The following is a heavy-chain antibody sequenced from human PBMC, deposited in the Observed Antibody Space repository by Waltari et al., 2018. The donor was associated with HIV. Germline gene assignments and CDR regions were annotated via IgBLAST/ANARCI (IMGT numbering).Heavy chain of an antibody. CDR3: ARVSGISSGYYIWDY. J-gene: IGHJ4*02. Sequence: QVQLQQWGAGLLKPSETLSISCAVYGGSFNGYHWSWIRQPPGKALEWIGEINHTGSTNYNPSLNSRVTISVDTFKNQFSLRLNSVTAADTAVYYCARVSGISSGYYIWDYWGQGTLVTVSS. CDR2: INHTGST. CDR1: GGSFNGYH. V-gene: IGHV4-34*01. D-gene: IGHD3-3*01.